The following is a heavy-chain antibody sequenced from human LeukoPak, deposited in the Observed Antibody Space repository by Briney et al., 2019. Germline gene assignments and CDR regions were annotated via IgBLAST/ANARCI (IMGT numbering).Heavy chain of an antibody. CDR3: ARDNWVDC. J-gene: IGHJ5*01. Sequence: GGSLRLSCEASGLTFSKYSMTWVRQAPGKGLEWVSLIDTSSTTMYYTDSVKGRFTISRDNAKNSLYLQMNSLKVEDTAIYYCARDNWVDCWGQGTLVTVSS. V-gene: IGHV3-48*04. CDR2: IDTSSTTM. CDR1: GLTFSKYS.